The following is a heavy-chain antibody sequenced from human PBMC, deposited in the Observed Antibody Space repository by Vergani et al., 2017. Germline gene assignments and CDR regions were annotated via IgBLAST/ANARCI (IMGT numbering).Heavy chain of an antibody. CDR1: GGSISSGSYY. D-gene: IGHD2-2*01. V-gene: IGHV4-61*02. CDR3: ARHAPYYYYGMDV. J-gene: IGHJ6*02. Sequence: QVQLQESGPGLVKPSQTLSLTCTVSGGSISSGSYYWSWIRQPAGKGLEWIGRIYTSGSTNYNPSLKSRVTISVDTSKDQFSLKLSSVTAADTAVYYCARHAPYYYYGMDVWGQGTTVTVSS. CDR2: IYTSGST.